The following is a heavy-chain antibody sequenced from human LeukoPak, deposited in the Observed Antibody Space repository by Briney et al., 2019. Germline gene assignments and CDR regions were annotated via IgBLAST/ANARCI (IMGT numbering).Heavy chain of an antibody. D-gene: IGHD6-13*01. J-gene: IGHJ4*02. CDR3: ARRKQQLAFDY. CDR2: IYYSGST. Sequence: SETLSLTCTVSGGSISSSGYYWGWIRQPPGKGLEWIASIYYSGSTYYNPSLKSRVTISVDTSKNQFSLKLSSVTAADTAVYYCARRKQQLAFDYWGQGTLVTVSS. CDR1: GGSISSSGYY. V-gene: IGHV4-39*01.